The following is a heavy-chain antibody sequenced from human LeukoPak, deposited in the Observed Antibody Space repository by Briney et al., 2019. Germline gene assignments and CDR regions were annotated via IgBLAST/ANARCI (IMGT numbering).Heavy chain of an antibody. Sequence: TGGSLRLSCAASGFTFSSYWMSWVRQAPGKGLEWVANIKQDGSEKYYVDSVKGRFTISRDNAKSSLYLQMNSLRAEDTAVYYCARDRVVDMITFGGVIGDFDYWGQGTLVTVSS. V-gene: IGHV3-7*01. J-gene: IGHJ4*02. CDR2: IKQDGSEK. CDR3: ARDRVVDMITFGGVIGDFDY. CDR1: GFTFSSYW. D-gene: IGHD3-16*02.